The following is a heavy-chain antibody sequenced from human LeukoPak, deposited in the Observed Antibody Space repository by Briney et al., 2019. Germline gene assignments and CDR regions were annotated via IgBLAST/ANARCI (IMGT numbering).Heavy chain of an antibody. CDR3: ARGIKSSSWYKGRAFDI. D-gene: IGHD6-13*01. CDR1: GGSFSGYY. CDR2: INHSGST. Sequence: SETLSLTCAVYGGSFSGYYWSWIRQPPGKGLEWIGEINHSGSTNYNPSLKSRVTISVDTSKNQFSLKLSSVTAADTAVYYCARGIKSSSWYKGRAFDIWAKGQWSPSLQ. J-gene: IGHJ3*02. V-gene: IGHV4-34*01.